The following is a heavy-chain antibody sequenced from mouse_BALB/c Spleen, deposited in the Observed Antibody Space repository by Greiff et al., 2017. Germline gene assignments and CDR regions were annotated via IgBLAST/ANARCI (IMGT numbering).Heavy chain of an antibody. CDR1: GFSLTSYG. V-gene: IGHV2-9*02. D-gene: IGHD1-3*01. Sequence: QVQLKESGPGLVAPSQSLSITCTVSGFSLTSYGVHWVRQPPGKGLEWLGVIWAGGSTNYNSALMSRLSISKDNSKSQVFLKMNSLQTDDTAMYYCAREGLRKFSPFAYWGQGTLVTVSA. CDR2: IWAGGST. J-gene: IGHJ3*01. CDR3: AREGLRKFSPFAY.